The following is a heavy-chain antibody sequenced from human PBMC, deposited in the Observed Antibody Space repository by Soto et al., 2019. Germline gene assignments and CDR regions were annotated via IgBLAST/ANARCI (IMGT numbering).Heavy chain of an antibody. CDR3: ARSEGLSHYYDSSGAFDI. CDR2: IYHSGST. D-gene: IGHD3-22*01. V-gene: IGHV4-4*02. CDR1: GFTFSSYAM. Sequence: VQLLESGGGLVQPGGSLRLSCAASGFTFSSYAMSWVRQAPGKGLEWVGEIYHSGSTNYNPSLKSRVTISVDKSKNQFSLKLSSVTAADTAVYYCARSEGLSHYYDSSGAFDIWGQGTMVTVSS. J-gene: IGHJ3*02.